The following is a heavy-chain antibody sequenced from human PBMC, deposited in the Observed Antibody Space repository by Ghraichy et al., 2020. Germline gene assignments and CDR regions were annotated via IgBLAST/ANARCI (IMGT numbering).Heavy chain of an antibody. Sequence: GGSLRLTCAASGFTFSSYGMHWVRQAPGKGLEWVAVISYDGSNKYYADSVKGRFTISRDNSKNTLYLQMNSLRAEDTAVYYCARQRSSAPGGDDAFDIWGQGTMVTVSS. D-gene: IGHD3-22*01. CDR2: ISYDGSNK. V-gene: IGHV3-30*03. J-gene: IGHJ3*02. CDR3: ARQRSSAPGGDDAFDI. CDR1: GFTFSSYG.